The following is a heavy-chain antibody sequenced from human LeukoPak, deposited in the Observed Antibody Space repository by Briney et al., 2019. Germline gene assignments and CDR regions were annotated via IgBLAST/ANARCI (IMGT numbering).Heavy chain of an antibody. J-gene: IGHJ4*02. CDR1: GFTFSGYG. V-gene: IGHV3-30*02. D-gene: IGHD2-15*01. CDR3: ATVLGRSGGSCHSELDY. Sequence: GGSLRLSRAASGFTFSGYGMHWVRQAPGKGLEWVAFIRYDGSNKYYADSVKGRFTISRDNSKNTLYLQKNSLRAEDTAVYYCATVLGRSGGSCHSELDYWGQRTLVTVSS. CDR2: IRYDGSNK.